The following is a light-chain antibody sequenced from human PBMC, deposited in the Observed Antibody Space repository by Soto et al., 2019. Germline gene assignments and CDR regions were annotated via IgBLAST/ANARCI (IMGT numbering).Light chain of an antibody. CDR2: SAS. V-gene: IGKV1-39*01. Sequence: DIPMTQSPSSLSASVGDRVTITWRASQRVGSYLNWYQQKPGKAPTLLIYSASELQSGVSSRFSGSGSGTDFTLTIRNLQPEDFAVYYCQQSHNTPLTFGQGTKVEI. J-gene: IGKJ1*01. CDR1: QRVGSY. CDR3: QQSHNTPLT.